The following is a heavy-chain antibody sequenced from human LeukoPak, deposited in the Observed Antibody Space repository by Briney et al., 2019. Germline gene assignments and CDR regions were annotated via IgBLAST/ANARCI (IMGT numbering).Heavy chain of an antibody. D-gene: IGHD3-10*01. Sequence: AASVKVSCKASGGTFSSYAISWVRQAPGQGLEWMGGITPIFGTANYAQKFQGRVTITRNTSISTAYMELSSLRSEDTAVYYCARGFIDLGFGELTAWFDPWGQGTLVTVSS. V-gene: IGHV1-69*05. CDR1: GGTFSSYA. CDR2: ITPIFGTA. CDR3: ARGFIDLGFGELTAWFDP. J-gene: IGHJ5*02.